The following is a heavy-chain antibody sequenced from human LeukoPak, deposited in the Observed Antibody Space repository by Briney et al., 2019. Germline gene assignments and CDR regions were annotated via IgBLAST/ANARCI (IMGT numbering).Heavy chain of an antibody. D-gene: IGHD3-22*01. V-gene: IGHV3-30*02. CDR2: IRYDGSNK. CDR1: GFTFSSYG. CDR3: AKDHYDSSGYYFGELYNWFDP. J-gene: IGHJ5*02. Sequence: GGSLRLSCAASGFTFSSYGMHWVRQAPGKGLEWVAFIRYDGSNKYYADSVKGRFTISRDNSKNTLYLQMNSLKAEDTAVYYCAKDHYDSSGYYFGELYNWFDPWGQGTLVTVSS.